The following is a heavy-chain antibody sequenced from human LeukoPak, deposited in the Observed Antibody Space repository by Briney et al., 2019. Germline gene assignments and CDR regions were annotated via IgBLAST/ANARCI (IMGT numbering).Heavy chain of an antibody. CDR1: GFDVSKNF. CDR3: ARDGVGYSYGYGHY. J-gene: IGHJ4*02. CDR2: ISYDGSNQ. Sequence: GGSLRLSCEVSGFDVSKNFVNWVRQAPGKGLEWVAVISYDGSNQYYADSVKGRFTSSRDNSKNTLYLQMNSLRAEDTAVYYCARDGVGYSYGYGHYWGQGTLVTVSS. V-gene: IGHV3-30*01. D-gene: IGHD5-18*01.